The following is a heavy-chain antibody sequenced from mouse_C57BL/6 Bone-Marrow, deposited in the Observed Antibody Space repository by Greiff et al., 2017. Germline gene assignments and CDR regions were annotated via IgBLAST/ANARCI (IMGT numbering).Heavy chain of an antibody. J-gene: IGHJ4*01. CDR3: ASSSYYSNYAYAMDY. CDR1: GYTFTDYY. V-gene: IGHV1-19*01. CDR2: INPYNGGT. D-gene: IGHD2-5*01. Sequence: EVKLMESGPVLVKPGASVKMSCKASGYTFTDYYMNWVKQSHGKSLEWIGVINPYNGGTSYNQKFKGKATLTVDKSSSTAYMELNSLTSEDSAVYYCASSSYYSNYAYAMDYWGQGTSVTVSS.